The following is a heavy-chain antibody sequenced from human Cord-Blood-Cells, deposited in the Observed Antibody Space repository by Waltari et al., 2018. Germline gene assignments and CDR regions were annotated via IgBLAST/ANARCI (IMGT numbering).Heavy chain of an antibody. CDR3: ARGVQGVMVVDY. V-gene: IGHV4-30-4*01. J-gene: IGHJ4*02. Sequence: QVQLQESGPGLVKPSQTLSLTCTVSGGSISSGDYYWSWNRQPPGKGLEWIGYIYYSGSTYYNPSLKSRVTIAVDTSKNQFSLKLSSVTAADTAVYYCARGVQGVMVVDYWGQGTLVTVSS. D-gene: IGHD3-10*01. CDR1: GGSISSGDYY. CDR2: IYYSGST.